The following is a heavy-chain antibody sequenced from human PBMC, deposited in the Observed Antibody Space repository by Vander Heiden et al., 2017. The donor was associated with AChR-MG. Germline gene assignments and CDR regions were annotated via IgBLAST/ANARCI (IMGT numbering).Heavy chain of an antibody. Sequence: EVQLVQSGAAVKKPGESLRISCKGSGYSFSSHWISWVRLMPGKGLEWMGRIDPSDSYTNYSPSFQGHVTISADKSISTAYLQWSSLKASDTAMYYCARVRVWTTVNGGVDYWGQGTLVTVSS. J-gene: IGHJ4*02. CDR1: GYSFSSHW. V-gene: IGHV5-10-1*03. CDR2: IDPSDSYT. D-gene: IGHD1-1*01. CDR3: ARVRVWTTVNGGVDY.